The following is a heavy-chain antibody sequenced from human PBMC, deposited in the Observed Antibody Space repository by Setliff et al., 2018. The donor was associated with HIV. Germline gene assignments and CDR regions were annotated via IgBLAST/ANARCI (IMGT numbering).Heavy chain of an antibody. CDR2: INPSGGST. J-gene: IGHJ4*02. V-gene: IGHV1-46*01. CDR3: ARVGERWLQFYYFDN. CDR1: GYTFTTYY. Sequence: VKVSCKASGYTFTTYYIHWVRQAPGQGLEWLGVINPSGGSTSYAQKFQGRVTMTRGTSTGTVYMELRSLRSEDTAVYYCARVGERWLQFYYFDNWGQGTLVTVSS. D-gene: IGHD5-12*01.